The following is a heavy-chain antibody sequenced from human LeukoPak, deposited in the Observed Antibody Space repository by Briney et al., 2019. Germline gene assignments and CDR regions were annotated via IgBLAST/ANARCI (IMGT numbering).Heavy chain of an antibody. CDR2: ISHDGNNK. Sequence: GGSLRLSCAASGFTFSSYSMNWVRQAPGKGLEWVAVISHDGNNKYNTDSVKGRFTISRDNSKNTLYLQMNSLRAEDTAVYYCARVKTTVTSQYFDYWGQGTLVTVSS. V-gene: IGHV3-30*03. CDR3: ARVKTTVTSQYFDY. D-gene: IGHD4-17*01. CDR1: GFTFSSYS. J-gene: IGHJ4*02.